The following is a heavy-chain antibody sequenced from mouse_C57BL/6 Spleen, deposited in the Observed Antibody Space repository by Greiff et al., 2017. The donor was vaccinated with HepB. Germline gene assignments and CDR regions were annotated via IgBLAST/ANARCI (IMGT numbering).Heavy chain of an antibody. J-gene: IGHJ4*01. D-gene: IGHD1-2*01. Sequence: VQLQQSGAELVRPGASVTLSCKASGYTFTDYEMHWVKQTPVHGLEWIGAIDPETGGTAYNQKFKGKAILTADKSSSTAYMELRSLTSEDSAVYYCTRSTAPAMDYWGQGTSVTVSS. CDR3: TRSTAPAMDY. CDR1: GYTFTDYE. V-gene: IGHV1-15*01. CDR2: IDPETGGT.